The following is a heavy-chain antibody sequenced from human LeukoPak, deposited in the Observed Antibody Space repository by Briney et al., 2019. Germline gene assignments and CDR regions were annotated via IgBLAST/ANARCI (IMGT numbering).Heavy chain of an antibody. V-gene: IGHV3-23*01. CDR1: GFTFNTFG. Sequence: PGRSLRLSCAASGFTFNTFGMHWVRQAPGKGLEWVSAIGGSGYTTYYADSVKGRFTISRDNSKNTLYLQVNSLRAEDTAVYYCAKCMEPAARGSFDYWGQGTLVTVSS. J-gene: IGHJ4*02. D-gene: IGHD2-2*01. CDR2: IGGSGYTT. CDR3: AKCMEPAARGSFDY.